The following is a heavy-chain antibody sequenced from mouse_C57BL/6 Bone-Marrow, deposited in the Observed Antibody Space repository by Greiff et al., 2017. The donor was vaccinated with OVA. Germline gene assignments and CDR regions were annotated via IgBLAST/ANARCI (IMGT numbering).Heavy chain of an antibody. CDR3: ARGYYGSSPWFAY. CDR1: GYTFTSYW. V-gene: IGHV1-61*01. J-gene: IGHJ3*01. D-gene: IGHD1-1*01. CDR2: IYPSDSET. Sequence: VKLQQPGAELVRPGSSVKLSCKASGYTFTSYWMDWVKQRPGQGLEWIGNIYPSDSETHYNQKFKDKATLTVDKSSSTAYMQLSSLTSEDSAVYYCARGYYGSSPWFAYWGQGTLVTVSA.